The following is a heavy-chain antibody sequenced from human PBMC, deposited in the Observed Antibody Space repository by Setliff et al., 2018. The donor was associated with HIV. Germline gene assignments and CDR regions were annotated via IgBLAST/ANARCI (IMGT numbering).Heavy chain of an antibody. CDR1: GFTFSDYG. CDR2: IRYDASNK. CDR3: ARGYYGSDLQNAMDV. D-gene: IGHD3-10*01. Sequence: GGSLRLSCAPSGFTFSDYGIHWVRQAPGKGLEWLTYIRYDASNKFYADSVKGRFTISRDTPNHMVYLQMNNLRPEDTAVYYCARGYYGSDLQNAMDVWGQGTTVTVSS. V-gene: IGHV3-30*02. J-gene: IGHJ6*02.